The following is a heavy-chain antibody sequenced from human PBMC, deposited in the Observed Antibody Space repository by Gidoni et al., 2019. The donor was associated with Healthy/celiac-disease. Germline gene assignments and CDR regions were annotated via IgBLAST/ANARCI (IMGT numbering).Heavy chain of an antibody. D-gene: IGHD3-3*01. Sequence: VQRVQSGAEVKKQGASGKGSCKASGYTVTRYGSSWVRQAAGQGLEWMGGISAYNGNSNYAHKLQGRVTLPTDTVTSTSYMELRSLSSDATAVYYCACASVVSYDFCSGYLALDYLGQGTLVTVSS. CDR2: ISAYNGNS. V-gene: IGHV1-18*01. J-gene: IGHJ4*02. CDR1: GYTVTRYG. CDR3: ACASVVSYDFCSGYLALDY.